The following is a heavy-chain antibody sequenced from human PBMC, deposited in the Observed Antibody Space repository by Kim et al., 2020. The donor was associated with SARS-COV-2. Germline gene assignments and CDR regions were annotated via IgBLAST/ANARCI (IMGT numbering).Heavy chain of an antibody. Sequence: SETLSLTCAVYGGSFSGYYWSYIRQPPGKGLEWIGEINHSGSTNYNPSLKSRVTISLDTSENQFSLKLSSVTAADTAVYYCARVPLTVDNLYFFDYWGQG. CDR3: ARVPLTVDNLYFFDY. J-gene: IGHJ4*02. D-gene: IGHD5-12*01. V-gene: IGHV4-34*01. CDR2: INHSGST. CDR1: GGSFSGYY.